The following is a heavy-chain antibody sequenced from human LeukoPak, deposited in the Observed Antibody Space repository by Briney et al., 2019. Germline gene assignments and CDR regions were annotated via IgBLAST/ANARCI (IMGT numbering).Heavy chain of an antibody. D-gene: IGHD2-21*02. V-gene: IGHV3-23*01. CDR2: VSGSADRT. CDR3: LRERPCNTPSCYSGGGNWFDP. J-gene: IGHJ5*02. CDR1: GFTFSSYW. Sequence: GGSLRLSCAASGFTFSSYWMSWVRQAPGKGLEWVSAVSGSADRTYYADSVKGRFTISRDNSKNMMFLQMNSLRAEDTAVYYCLRERPCNTPSCYSGGGNWFDPWGQGTLVTVSS.